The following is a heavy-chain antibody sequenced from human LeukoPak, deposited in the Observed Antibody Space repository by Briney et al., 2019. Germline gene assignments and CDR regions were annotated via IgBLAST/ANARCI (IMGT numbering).Heavy chain of an antibody. V-gene: IGHV4-59*08. CDR1: GGSISSYY. J-gene: IGHJ4*02. CDR3: ARQRGLYSYGYVQPYHFDY. CDR2: IYYSGST. D-gene: IGHD5-18*01. Sequence: SETLSLTCTVSGGSISSYYWSWIRQPPGKGLEWIGYIYYSGSTNYNPSLKSRVTISVDTSKNQFSLKLSSVTAADTAVYYCARQRGLYSYGYVQPYHFDYWGQGTLVTVSS.